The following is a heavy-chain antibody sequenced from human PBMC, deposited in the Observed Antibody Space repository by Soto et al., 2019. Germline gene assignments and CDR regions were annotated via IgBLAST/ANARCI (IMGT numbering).Heavy chain of an antibody. D-gene: IGHD2-8*01. Sequence: GGSLRLSCAASGFTFSSYGMHWVRQAPGKGLEWVAVISYDGSNKYYADSVKGRFTISRDNSKNTLYLQMNSLRAEDTAVYYCAKDTRYCTNGVCYSPSSYYYYGMDVWGQGTTVTVS. J-gene: IGHJ6*02. CDR2: ISYDGSNK. CDR1: GFTFSSYG. CDR3: AKDTRYCTNGVCYSPSSYYYYGMDV. V-gene: IGHV3-30*18.